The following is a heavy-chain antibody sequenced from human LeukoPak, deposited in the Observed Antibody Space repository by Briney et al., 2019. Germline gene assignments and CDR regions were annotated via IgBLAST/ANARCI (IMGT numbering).Heavy chain of an antibody. CDR2: INTDGSST. CDR3: AKEMDGQQLGAFDI. J-gene: IGHJ3*02. D-gene: IGHD6-13*01. Sequence: GGSLRLSCAASGFTFSSYWMHWVRQAPGKGLVWVSRINTDGSSTSYADSVKGRFTISRDNAKNTLYLQMNSLRAEDTAVYYCAKEMDGQQLGAFDIWGQGTMVTVSS. V-gene: IGHV3-74*01. CDR1: GFTFSSYW.